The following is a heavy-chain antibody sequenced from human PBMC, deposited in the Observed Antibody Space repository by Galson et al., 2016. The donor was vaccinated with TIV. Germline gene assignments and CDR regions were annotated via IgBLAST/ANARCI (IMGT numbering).Heavy chain of an antibody. CDR3: ATFSGASGTFDY. CDR2: IDPGADTT. D-gene: IGHD2-15*01. J-gene: IGHJ4*02. CDR1: GYTFTRYY. V-gene: IGHV1-46*01. Sequence: SVKVSCKASGYTFTRYYMHWVRQAPGQGLEWMGVIDPGADTTTYAQKFQGRVTMIRDTSTSTVYMGLSSLRSDDTAVYYCATFSGASGTFDYWGQGALVTVSS.